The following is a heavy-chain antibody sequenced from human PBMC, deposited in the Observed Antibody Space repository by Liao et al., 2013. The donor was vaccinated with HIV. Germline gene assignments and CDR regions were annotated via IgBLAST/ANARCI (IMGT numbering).Heavy chain of an antibody. CDR1: GGSFSSHY. CDR3: ARGRGYGDYGAFDM. J-gene: IGHJ3*02. D-gene: IGHD4-17*01. Sequence: QVQLQQWGAGLLKPSETLSLTCAVYGGSFSSHYWSWIRQSPGKGLEWIGEIKHSGSTTHNPSHKSRSDISLDTSKSQFSLRLRSVTAADTAVYYCARGRGYGDYGAFDMWGQGTLVTVSA. CDR2: IKHSGST. V-gene: IGHV4-34*02.